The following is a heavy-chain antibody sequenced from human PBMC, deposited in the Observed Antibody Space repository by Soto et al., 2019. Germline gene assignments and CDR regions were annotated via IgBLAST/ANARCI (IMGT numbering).Heavy chain of an antibody. V-gene: IGHV3-15*01. D-gene: IGHD3-16*01. CDR3: TTDWGSGDHYIHGLDL. Sequence: GGSLRLSCAASGFIFSTAWMTWVRQARGKGQEWVGRVTSRLLGGTTDSAAPVKGRFTISSDDSKKTLYLQMNSLKTEDTAVYYCTTDWGSGDHYIHGLDLWGQGTMVTVSS. J-gene: IGHJ3*01. CDR1: GFIFSTAW. CDR2: VTSRLLGGTT.